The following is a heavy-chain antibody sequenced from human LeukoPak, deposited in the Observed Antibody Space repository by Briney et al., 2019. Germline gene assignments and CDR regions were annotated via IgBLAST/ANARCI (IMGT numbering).Heavy chain of an antibody. J-gene: IGHJ4*02. CDR1: GFTFSSYA. D-gene: IGHD3-22*01. CDR2: ISGSGGST. V-gene: IGHV3-23*01. Sequence: GGSLRLSCAASGFTFSSYAMSWVRQAPGKGLEWVSAISGSGGSTYYADSVKGRFTISRDNSKNTLYLQMNSLRAEDTAVYYCAKPLDLYYYDSSAKLGGFDYWGQGTLVTVSS. CDR3: AKPLDLYYYDSSAKLGGFDY.